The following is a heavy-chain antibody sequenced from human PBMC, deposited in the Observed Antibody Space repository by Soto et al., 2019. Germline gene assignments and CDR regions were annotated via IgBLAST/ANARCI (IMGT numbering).Heavy chain of an antibody. Sequence: QVQLVESGGGLVKPGGSLRLSCAASGYSFRDYYMSWIRQAPGKELEFISYISSSGSSTDYADSVKGRFAISRDNAQNSLYLQMNSLRAEDTAVYYCASAITKSGEDAYWGQGTLVTVSS. CDR3: ASAITKSGEDAY. J-gene: IGHJ4*02. CDR2: ISSSGSST. V-gene: IGHV3-11*01. CDR1: GYSFRDYY. D-gene: IGHD3-10*01.